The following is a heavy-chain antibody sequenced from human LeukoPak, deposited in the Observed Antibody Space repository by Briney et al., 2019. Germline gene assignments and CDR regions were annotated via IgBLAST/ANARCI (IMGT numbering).Heavy chain of an antibody. CDR3: ATTPPRVYDFWSGYPPDYFDY. D-gene: IGHD3-3*01. V-gene: IGHV3-23*01. Sequence: GGSLRLSCAASGFTSSSYAMSWVRQAPGKGLEWVSAISGSGGSTYYADSVKDRFTISRDNSKNTLYLQMNSLRAEDTAVYCCATTPPRVYDFWSGYPPDYFDYWGQGTLVTVSS. CDR2: ISGSGGST. J-gene: IGHJ4*02. CDR1: GFTSSSYA.